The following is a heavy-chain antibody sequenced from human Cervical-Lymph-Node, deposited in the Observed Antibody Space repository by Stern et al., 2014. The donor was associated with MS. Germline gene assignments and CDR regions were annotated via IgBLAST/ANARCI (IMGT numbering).Heavy chain of an antibody. J-gene: IGHJ4*02. D-gene: IGHD3-10*01. CDR3: ARASRTLARGVLPDY. CDR1: GFTFSDYY. CDR2: ISSSGITM. V-gene: IGHV3-11*01. Sequence: QVQLVESGGGLVKPGGSLRLSCEASGFTFSDYYMSWVRQAPGKGLEWVAHISSSGITMYYADSVRGRFTISRDNAKNSLFLQMNSLRIEDTAVYYCARASRTLARGVLPDYWGQGTLVIVSS.